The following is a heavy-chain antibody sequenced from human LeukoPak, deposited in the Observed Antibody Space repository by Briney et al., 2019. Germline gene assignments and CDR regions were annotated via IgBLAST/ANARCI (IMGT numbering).Heavy chain of an antibody. CDR1: GFILSDSY. CDR2: ITSSGTTT. CDR3: VRDPDYGDPS. D-gene: IGHD4/OR15-4a*01. J-gene: IGHJ5*02. Sequence: GGSLRLSCSASGFILSDSYVSWFRLSPEKGLEWIAYITSSGTTTDYGDSVKGRFTISSVNAKNPLYLQMNSLRPEDTAVYYCVRDPDYGDPSWGQGTLVTVSS. V-gene: IGHV3-11*01.